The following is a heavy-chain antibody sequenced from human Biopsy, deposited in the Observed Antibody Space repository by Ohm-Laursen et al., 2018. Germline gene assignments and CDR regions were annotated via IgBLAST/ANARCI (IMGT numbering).Heavy chain of an antibody. D-gene: IGHD5-18*01. CDR3: ARGYAGLYEAFDF. CDR2: IYNDVSA. CDR1: GASVSSGSYD. Sequence: SETLFLTCTVSGASVSSGSYDWSWIRQPPGKGLEWIGNIYNDVSAKYNPSLRSRVTISPDKSTNQFSLKLRSVTAADTAVYYCARGYAGLYEAFDFWGQGTVVTVAS. V-gene: IGHV4-61*01. J-gene: IGHJ3*01.